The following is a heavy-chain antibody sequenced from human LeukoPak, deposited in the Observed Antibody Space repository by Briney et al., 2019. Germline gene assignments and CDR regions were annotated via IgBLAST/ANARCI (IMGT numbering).Heavy chain of an antibody. CDR1: GFTFSSYG. Sequence: SGGSLRLSCAASGFTFSSYGMHWVRQAPGKGLKWVAVISYDGSNKYYGDSVKGRFTISRDNSKNTLYLQMNSLRAEDTAVYYCAKQAYGSGEYYFDYWGQGTLVTVSS. CDR2: ISYDGSNK. J-gene: IGHJ4*02. CDR3: AKQAYGSGEYYFDY. V-gene: IGHV3-30*18. D-gene: IGHD3-10*01.